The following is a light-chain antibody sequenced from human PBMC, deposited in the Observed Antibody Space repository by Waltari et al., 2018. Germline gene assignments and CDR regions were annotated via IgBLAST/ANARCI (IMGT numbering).Light chain of an antibody. CDR1: QSISSW. Sequence: DIQMTQSPSTLSASVGDRVTITCRASQSISSWLAWYQQKPGKAPKLLINQASSLESGVPSRFSGSGSGTEFTLTISSLQPDDFATYYCQQYNPNFLYTFGQGTKVEI. V-gene: IGKV1-5*03. CDR2: QAS. CDR3: QQYNPNFLYT. J-gene: IGKJ2*01.